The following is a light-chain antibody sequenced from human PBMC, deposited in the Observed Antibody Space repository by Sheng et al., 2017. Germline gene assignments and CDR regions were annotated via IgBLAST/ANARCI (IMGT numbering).Light chain of an antibody. V-gene: IGKV1-13*02. CDR3: QQFSTSLIT. J-gene: IGKJ4*01. Sequence: AIQLTQSPSSLSASVGERVTIACRASQDVGSALAWYQQRAGKAPKLLLFDASKLERGVPSRFSGSGSGTDFALTISSLQPEDFATYYCQQFSTSLITFGGGTKVE. CDR1: QDVGSA. CDR2: DAS.